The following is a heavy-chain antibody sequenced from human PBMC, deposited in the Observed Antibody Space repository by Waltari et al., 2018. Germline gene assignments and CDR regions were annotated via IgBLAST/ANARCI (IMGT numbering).Heavy chain of an antibody. CDR2: ISYDGSNK. V-gene: IGHV3-30*18. CDR1: GFTFSSYG. J-gene: IGHJ4*02. CDR3: AKDGSSGWSY. Sequence: QVQLVESGGGVVQPGRSLRLSCAASGFTFSSYGLHRVRQAPGKGLEWVAVISYDGSNKYYADSVKGRFTISRDNSKNTLYLQMNSLRAEDTAVYYCAKDGSSGWSYWGQGTLVTVSS. D-gene: IGHD6-19*01.